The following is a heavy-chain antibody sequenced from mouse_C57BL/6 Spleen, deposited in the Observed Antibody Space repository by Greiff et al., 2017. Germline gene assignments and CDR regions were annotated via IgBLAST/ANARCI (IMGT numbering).Heavy chain of an antibody. V-gene: IGHV5-9-1*02. CDR1: GFTFSSYA. J-gene: IGHJ3*01. Sequence: DVHLVESGEGLVKPGGSLKLSCAASGFTFSSYAMSWVRQTPEKRLEWVAYISSGGDYIYYADTVKGRFTISRDNARNTLYLQMSSLKSEDTAMYYCTRESPYYGSSGFAYWGQGTLVTVSA. D-gene: IGHD1-1*01. CDR2: ISSGGDYI. CDR3: TRESPYYGSSGFAY.